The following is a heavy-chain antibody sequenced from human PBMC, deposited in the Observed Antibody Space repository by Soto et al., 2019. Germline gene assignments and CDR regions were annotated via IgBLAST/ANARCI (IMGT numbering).Heavy chain of an antibody. CDR2: IYYSGST. J-gene: IGHJ4*02. V-gene: IGHV4-59*01. Sequence: SETLSLTCTVSGGSISSYYWSWIRQPPGKGLEWIGYIYYSGSTNYNPSLKSRVTISVDTSKNQFSLKLSSVTAADTAVYYCAREVGPRGYSYDSFDYWGQGTLVPVS. CDR1: GGSISSYY. D-gene: IGHD5-18*01. CDR3: AREVGPRGYSYDSFDY.